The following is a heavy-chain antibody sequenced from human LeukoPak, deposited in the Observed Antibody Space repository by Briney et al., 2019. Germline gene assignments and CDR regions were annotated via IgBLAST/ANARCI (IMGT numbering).Heavy chain of an antibody. CDR2: ISGSGGST. D-gene: IGHD3-10*01. CDR3: ARGGSVFAYFFDY. Sequence: GGSLRLSCAASGFTFSSYAMSWVRQAPGKGLEWVSAISGSGGSTYYADSVKGRFTISRDSSTSTLYLQLSSLRAEDTAIYYCARGGSVFAYFFDYWGQGTLVTVSS. CDR1: GFTFSSYA. J-gene: IGHJ4*02. V-gene: IGHV3-23*01.